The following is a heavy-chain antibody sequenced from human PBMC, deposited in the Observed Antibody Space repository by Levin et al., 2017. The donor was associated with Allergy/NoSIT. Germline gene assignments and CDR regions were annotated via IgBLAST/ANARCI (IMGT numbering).Heavy chain of an antibody. V-gene: IGHV4-34*01. Sequence: SETLSLTCAVYGGSFSGYYWSWIRQPPGKGLEWIGEINHSGSTNYNPSLKSRVTISVDTSKNQFSLKLSSVTAADTAVYYCARVGEQWLVPYWYFDRWGRGTLVTVSS. CDR3: ARVGEQWLVPYWYFDR. D-gene: IGHD6-19*01. J-gene: IGHJ2*01. CDR1: GGSFSGYY. CDR2: INHSGST.